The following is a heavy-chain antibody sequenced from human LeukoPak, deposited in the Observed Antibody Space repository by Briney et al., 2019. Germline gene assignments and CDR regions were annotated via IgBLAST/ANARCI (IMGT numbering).Heavy chain of an antibody. D-gene: IGHD2-2*01. CDR2: ISGFGGST. CDR3: ARPKYSNSYYWFDP. J-gene: IGHJ5*02. V-gene: IGHV3-23*01. CDR1: GFTFSDYA. Sequence: GGSLRLSCAASGFTFSDYAMTWVRQAPGKGLEWVSGISGFGGSTYYADSMKGRFTISRDNSKNTLFLQMHSLRADDTAVYYCARPKYSNSYYWFDPWGQGTLVTVS.